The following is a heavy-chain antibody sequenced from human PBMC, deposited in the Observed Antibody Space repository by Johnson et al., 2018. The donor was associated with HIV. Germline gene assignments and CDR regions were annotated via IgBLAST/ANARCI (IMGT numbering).Heavy chain of an antibody. CDR3: ARSRGLWGVQDGFDI. CDR2: ISGSGGST. CDR1: GFTFSSYA. D-gene: IGHD2-21*01. J-gene: IGHJ3*02. V-gene: IGHV3-23*01. Sequence: VQLMESGGGLVQPGGSLRLSCAASGFTFSSYAMNWVRQAPGKGLEWVSGISGSGGSTYYAESVKGRFTISRDNSKNPLYVQMHSLRVEDTAVYYCARSRGLWGVQDGFDIWGQGTMVTVSS.